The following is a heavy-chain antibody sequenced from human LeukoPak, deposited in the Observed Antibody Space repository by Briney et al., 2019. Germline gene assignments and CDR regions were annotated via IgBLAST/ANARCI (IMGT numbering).Heavy chain of an antibody. Sequence: PSETLSLTCAVSGGSLSSGGYSWSWIRQPPGRGLEWIGYIYHSGSTYYNPSLKSRVTISVARSKNQFSLKLSSVTAADTAVYYCARGDYYDSSGYPSYWYFDLWGRGTLVTVSS. CDR3: ARGDYYDSSGYPSYWYFDL. V-gene: IGHV4-30-2*01. CDR2: IYHSGST. J-gene: IGHJ2*01. CDR1: GGSLSSGGYS. D-gene: IGHD3-22*01.